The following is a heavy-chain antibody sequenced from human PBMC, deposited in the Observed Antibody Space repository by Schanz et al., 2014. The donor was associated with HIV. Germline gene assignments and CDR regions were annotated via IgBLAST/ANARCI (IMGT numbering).Heavy chain of an antibody. V-gene: IGHV1-69*01. CDR2: IVPIFGTT. D-gene: IGHD6-19*01. CDR3: ARTSGWSNRAWWYFDL. J-gene: IGHJ2*01. Sequence: QVQLVQSGAEVKKPGSSVKVSCKASGGPFSSYAISWVRQAPGQGLEWMGGIVPIFGTTNYAQKFQGRVTITADESTSTAYMELSSLRSEDTAVYYCARTSGWSNRAWWYFDLWGRGTLVTVSS. CDR1: GGPFSSYA.